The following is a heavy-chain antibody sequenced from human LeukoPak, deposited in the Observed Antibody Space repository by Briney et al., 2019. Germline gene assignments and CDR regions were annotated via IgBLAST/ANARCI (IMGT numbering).Heavy chain of an antibody. CDR2: ISSSSGTK. V-gene: IGHV3-48*04. D-gene: IGHD5-24*01. CDR3: AREKASSDGYGFDY. CDR1: GFTFSSYN. Sequence: PGGSLRLSCAASGFTFSSYNMNWVRQAPGKGLEWVSYISSSSGTKFYADSVKGRFAISRDNAKNSLYLQMNSLRAEATAVYYCAREKASSDGYGFDYWGQGTVVTVSA. J-gene: IGHJ4*02.